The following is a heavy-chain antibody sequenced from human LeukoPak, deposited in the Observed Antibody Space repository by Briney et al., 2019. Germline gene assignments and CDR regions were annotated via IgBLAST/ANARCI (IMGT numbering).Heavy chain of an antibody. D-gene: IGHD5-12*01. V-gene: IGHV1-24*01. CDR1: GYTLTELS. CDR2: FDPEDGET. Sequence: ASVKVSCKVSGYTLTELSMHWVRQTPGKGLEWMGGFDPEDGETIYAQKFQGRVTMTEDTSTDTAYMELSSLRSEDTAVYYCATATRGYDRRIIDYWGQGTLVTVSS. CDR3: ATATRGYDRRIIDY. J-gene: IGHJ4*02.